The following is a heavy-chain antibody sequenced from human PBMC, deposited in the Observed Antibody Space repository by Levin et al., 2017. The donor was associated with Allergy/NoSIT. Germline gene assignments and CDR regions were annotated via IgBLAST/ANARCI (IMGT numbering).Heavy chain of an antibody. J-gene: IGHJ4*02. Sequence: SETLSLTCTVSGGSISSGDYYWSWIRQPPGKGLEWIGYIYYSGSTYYNPSLKSRVTISVDTSKNQFSLKLSSVTAADTAVYYCARFERGYSYGYDYWGQGTLVTVSS. D-gene: IGHD5-18*01. CDR2: IYYSGST. V-gene: IGHV4-30-4*01. CDR3: ARFERGYSYGYDY. CDR1: GGSISSGDYY.